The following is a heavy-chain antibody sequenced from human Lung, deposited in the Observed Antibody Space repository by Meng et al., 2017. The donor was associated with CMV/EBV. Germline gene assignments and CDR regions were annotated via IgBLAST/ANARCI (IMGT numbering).Heavy chain of an antibody. V-gene: IGHV1-18*01. CDR2: ISAYNGNT. CDR3: AGDRWYYGSGNYYPFDF. Sequence: ASXXVSXKASGYSFSSYGVNWVRQAPGQGLEWLGWISAYNGNTNYAQKLEGRVTMTTDTSMSTAYMELRSLRSDDTAVYYCAGDRWYYGSGNYYPFDFWGQGTXVTVSS. CDR1: GYSFSSYG. D-gene: IGHD3-10*01. J-gene: IGHJ4*02.